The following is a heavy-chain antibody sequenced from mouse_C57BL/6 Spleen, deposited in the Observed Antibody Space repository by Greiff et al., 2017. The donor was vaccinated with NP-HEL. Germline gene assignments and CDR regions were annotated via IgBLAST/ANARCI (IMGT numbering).Heavy chain of an antibody. D-gene: IGHD1-1*01. Sequence: QVQLQQSGAELMKPGASVKLSCKATGYTFTGYWIEWVKQRPGHGLEWIGEILPGSGSTKYNEKFKGKATLTVDTSSSTAYMELHSLTSEDSAVYFCARSGSSYNWYFDVWGTGTTVTVSS. CDR3: ARSGSSYNWYFDV. CDR2: ILPGSGST. CDR1: GYTFTGYW. V-gene: IGHV1-9*01. J-gene: IGHJ1*03.